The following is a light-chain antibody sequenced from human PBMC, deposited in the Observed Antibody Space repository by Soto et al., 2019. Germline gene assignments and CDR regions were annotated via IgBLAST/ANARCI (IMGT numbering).Light chain of an antibody. CDR1: QSVSSNY. V-gene: IGKV3-11*01. J-gene: IGKJ4*01. CDR3: QQRSNS. CDR2: RAS. Sequence: IVFSQFPATLAFSAAERTPLSCRASQSVSSNYFAWYQQKPGQPPRLLVFRASNRATGIPDRFSGSGSGTDFTLTISSLEPEDFAVYYCQQRSNSFGGGTKVDIK.